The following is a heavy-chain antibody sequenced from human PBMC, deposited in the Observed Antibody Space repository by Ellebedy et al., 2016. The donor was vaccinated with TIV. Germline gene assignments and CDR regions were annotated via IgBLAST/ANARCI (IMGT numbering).Heavy chain of an antibody. Sequence: SETLSLTCAVSGYSISSGSYWGWIRQPPGKGLEWIGSIYHSGSTYYNPSLKRRVTISMDTSRNQFSLRLTSVTAADTAVYYCATFRNLDGFDIWGQGKMVTASS. D-gene: IGHD2/OR15-2a*01. CDR1: GYSISSGSY. J-gene: IGHJ3*02. V-gene: IGHV4-38-2*01. CDR3: ATFRNLDGFDI. CDR2: IYHSGST.